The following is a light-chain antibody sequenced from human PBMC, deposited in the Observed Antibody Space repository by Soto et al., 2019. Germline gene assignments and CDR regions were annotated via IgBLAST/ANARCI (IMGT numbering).Light chain of an antibody. CDR3: QELKTYLYT. J-gene: IGKJ2*01. Sequence: DIQLTQSPSFLSASVGDRVTITCRASQGISNYLAWYQQKPGKVPQLLIYAASTLQSGVPSRFSDSGYGTEFTLTISSLQPEDFATYYCQELKTYLYTFGQGTKLDIK. CDR1: QGISNY. CDR2: AAS. V-gene: IGKV1-9*01.